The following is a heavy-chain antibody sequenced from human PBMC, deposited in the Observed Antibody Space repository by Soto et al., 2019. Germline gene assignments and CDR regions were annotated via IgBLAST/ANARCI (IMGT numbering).Heavy chain of an antibody. D-gene: IGHD6-19*01. V-gene: IGHV4-39*01. CDR2: IYYSGST. CDR3: ARGLQYSSGWYWFDP. Sequence: SETLSLTCTVSGGSISSSSYYWGWIRQPPGKWLEWIGSIYYSGSTYYNPSLKSRVTISVDTSKNQFSLKLSSVTAADTAVYYCARGLQYSSGWYWFDPWGQGTLVTVSS. CDR1: GGSISSSSYY. J-gene: IGHJ5*02.